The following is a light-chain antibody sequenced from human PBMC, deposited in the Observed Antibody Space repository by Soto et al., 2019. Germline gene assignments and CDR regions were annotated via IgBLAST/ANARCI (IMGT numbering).Light chain of an antibody. V-gene: IGKV1-5*01. CDR2: DVS. Sequence: DIQMTQSPSTLSASVGDRVTITCRASQSISSWLAWYQQKPGKAPKLLIYDVSSLESGVSSRFSGSGSGTEFSLTISSLQPDDSATYYCQQCNTFWTFGQGTKVDI. CDR1: QSISSW. CDR3: QQCNTFWT. J-gene: IGKJ1*01.